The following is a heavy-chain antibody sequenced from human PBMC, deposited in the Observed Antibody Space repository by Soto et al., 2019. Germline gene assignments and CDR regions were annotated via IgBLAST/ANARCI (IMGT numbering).Heavy chain of an antibody. CDR2: ISPSGGST. J-gene: IGHJ3*02. CDR3: ARGGGVVVVAATHAFEI. Sequence: ASVKVSCKASGYTFTSYYMHWVRQAPGQGLEWMGIISPSGGSTSYAQKFQGRVTMTRDTSTSTVYMELSSLRSEDTAVYYCARGGGVVVVAATHAFEIWGQGTMVT. D-gene: IGHD2-15*01. CDR1: GYTFTSYY. V-gene: IGHV1-46*03.